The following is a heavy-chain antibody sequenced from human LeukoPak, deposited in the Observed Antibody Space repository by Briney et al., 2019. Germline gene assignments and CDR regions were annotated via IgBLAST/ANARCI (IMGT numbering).Heavy chain of an antibody. D-gene: IGHD3-16*01. J-gene: IGHJ6*02. CDR2: MSQDGSAK. CDR1: GFTFSDSW. V-gene: IGHV3-7*01. CDR3: ATYTHWVAGDV. Sequence: GGSLRLSRAASGFTFSDSWMSWVRQAPGKGLEWVANMSQDGSAKGYVDSVKGRFTISRDNARNSLYLQMSTLRPEDTAVYYCATYTHWVAGDVWGRGTTVTVSS.